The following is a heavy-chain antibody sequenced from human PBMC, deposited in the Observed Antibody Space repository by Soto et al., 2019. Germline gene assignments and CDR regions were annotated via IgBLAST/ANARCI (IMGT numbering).Heavy chain of an antibody. J-gene: IGHJ4*01. D-gene: IGHD2-15*01. CDR2: IFHSGNA. V-gene: IGHV4-59*01. CDR3: ARAHAPTLPFDY. CDR1: GGSIRNVY. Sequence: SETLSLTCTVSGGSIRNVYWSWIRQAPGKGLEWIGFIFHSGNAKYNPSLKSRVTISVDTSKNQFSLSLDSVTAADTAVYFCARAHAPTLPFDYWGQGTLVTAPQ.